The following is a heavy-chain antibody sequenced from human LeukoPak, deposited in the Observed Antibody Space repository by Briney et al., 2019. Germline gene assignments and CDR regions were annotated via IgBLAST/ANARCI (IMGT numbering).Heavy chain of an antibody. CDR1: GFTVSGNY. D-gene: IGHD6-19*01. CDR3: AKDIGYSSGDYYFDY. J-gene: IGHJ4*02. V-gene: IGHV3-53*05. Sequence: GGSLRLSCAASGFTVSGNYMSWVRQAPGKGLEWVSVIFSGGTTYYADSVKGRFTISRDNSKNSLYLQMNSLRAEDTALYYCAKDIGYSSGDYYFDYWGQGTLVTVSS. CDR2: IFSGGTT.